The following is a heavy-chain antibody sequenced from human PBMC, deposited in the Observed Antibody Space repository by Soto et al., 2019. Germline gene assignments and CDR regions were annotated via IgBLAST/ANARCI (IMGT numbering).Heavy chain of an antibody. Sequence: TSETLSLTCTVSGGSISSYYWSWIRQPPGKGLEWIGYIYYSGSTNYNPSLKSRVTISVDTSKNQFSLKLTSVTAADTAVYYCARRRSYGYSDYWGQGALVTVSS. CDR1: GGSISSYY. J-gene: IGHJ4*02. D-gene: IGHD2-21*01. V-gene: IGHV4-59*01. CDR2: IYYSGST. CDR3: ARRRSYGYSDY.